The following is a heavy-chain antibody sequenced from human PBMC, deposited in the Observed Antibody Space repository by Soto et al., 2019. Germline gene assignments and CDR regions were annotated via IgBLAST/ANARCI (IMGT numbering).Heavy chain of an antibody. CDR3: AGVISGYSSSWYLDY. CDR2: ISAYNGNT. Sequence: ASVKVSCKASGYTFTSYGISWVRQAPGQGLEWMGWISAYNGNTNYAQKLQGRVSMTTDTSTSTANMGLRSLRSDETAVDYCAGVISGYSSSWYLDYWGQGTLVTVSS. J-gene: IGHJ4*02. CDR1: GYTFTSYG. D-gene: IGHD6-13*01. V-gene: IGHV1-18*01.